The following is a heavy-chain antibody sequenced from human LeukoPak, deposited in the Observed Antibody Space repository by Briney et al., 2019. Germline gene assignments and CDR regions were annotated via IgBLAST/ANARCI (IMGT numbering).Heavy chain of an antibody. CDR2: FYNSGST. CDR3: ARVGDYALKD. D-gene: IGHD3-16*01. Sequence: SETLSLTCSVSGASISSYYWSWIRQPAGKGLEFIGLFYNSGSTNCNPSLKSRVTMSVDTSKNQFSLKLSSVTAADTAVYYCARVGDYALKDWGQGTLVTVSS. V-gene: IGHV4-4*07. CDR1: GASISSYY. J-gene: IGHJ4*02.